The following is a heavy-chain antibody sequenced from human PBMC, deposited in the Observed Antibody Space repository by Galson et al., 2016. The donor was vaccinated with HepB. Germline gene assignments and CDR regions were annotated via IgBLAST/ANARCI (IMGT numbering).Heavy chain of an antibody. CDR2: ISYGGSHE. Sequence: SLRLSCAASGFIFSPYSMHWVRQAPGKGLEWVAFISYGGSHEFYADSVKGRFTISRDNSKDTLYLQMNSLRGDDTAMYYCARQPIGPTVYGPCDHWGQGTLVTVSS. CDR3: ARQPIGPTVYGPCDH. J-gene: IGHJ4*02. CDR1: GFIFSPYS. V-gene: IGHV3-30*03. D-gene: IGHD4-17*01.